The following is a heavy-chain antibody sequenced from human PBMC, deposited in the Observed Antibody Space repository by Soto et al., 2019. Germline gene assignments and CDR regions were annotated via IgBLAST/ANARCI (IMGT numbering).Heavy chain of an antibody. V-gene: IGHV3-33*01. CDR3: ARDNRLQILYGGGTGAFDI. CDR2: IWYDGSNK. Sequence: QVQLVESGGGVVQPGRSLRLSCAASGFTFSSYGMHWVRQAPGKGLEWVAVIWYDGSNKYYADSVKGRFTISRDNSKNTLYLQMNSLRAEDTDVYYCARDNRLQILYGGGTGAFDIWGQGTMVTVSS. J-gene: IGHJ3*02. D-gene: IGHD1-1*01. CDR1: GFTFSSYG.